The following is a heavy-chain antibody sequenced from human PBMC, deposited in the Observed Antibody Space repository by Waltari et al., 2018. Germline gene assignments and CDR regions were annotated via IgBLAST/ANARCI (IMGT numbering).Heavy chain of an antibody. CDR2: THGSGKP. CDR1: GDSVSSAYW. J-gene: IGHJ4*02. V-gene: IGHV4-4*02. D-gene: IGHD2-15*01. Sequence: QVQLQESGPGLVKPSGTLSLTCAVSGDSVSSAYWWSWARQPPGKGLEWIGQTHGSGKPHYHPSLESRVTVSMDPSNNQCTLKVTSATAADTGVYYCARDRGRGLYLDSWGQGTQVTVSP. CDR3: ARDRGRGLYLDS.